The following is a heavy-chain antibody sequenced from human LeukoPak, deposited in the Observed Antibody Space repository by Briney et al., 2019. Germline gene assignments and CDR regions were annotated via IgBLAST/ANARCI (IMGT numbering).Heavy chain of an antibody. V-gene: IGHV3-23*01. D-gene: IGHD5-24*01. CDR2: ISGSGGST. Sequence: GGSLRLSCAASGFTFSSYAMSSLRQAPGKGPEWVSAISGSGGSTYYADSVKGRFTISRDNSKNTLYLQMNSLRAEDTAVYYCAKTTSGRWLQLWGQGTLVTVSS. J-gene: IGHJ4*02. CDR1: GFTFSSYA. CDR3: AKTTSGRWLQL.